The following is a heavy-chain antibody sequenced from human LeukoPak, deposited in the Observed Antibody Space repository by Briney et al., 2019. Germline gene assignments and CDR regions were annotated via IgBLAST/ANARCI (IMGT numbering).Heavy chain of an antibody. CDR3: ARGARAGYNLEPFDY. Sequence: SETLSLTCTVSGGSMSSYYWSWIRQPPGKGLEWTGYIYYSGSTKYNPSLKSRVTISVDTSKNQFSLKLSSVTAADTAVYYCARGARAGYNLEPFDYWGQGTLVTVSS. CDR1: GGSMSSYY. V-gene: IGHV4-59*08. D-gene: IGHD5-24*01. CDR2: IYYSGST. J-gene: IGHJ4*02.